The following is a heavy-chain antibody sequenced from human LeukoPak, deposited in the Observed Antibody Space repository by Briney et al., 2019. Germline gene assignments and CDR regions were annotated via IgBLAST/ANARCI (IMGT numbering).Heavy chain of an antibody. CDR3: VKDLSRGEWLVPDY. D-gene: IGHD6-19*01. Sequence: GGSLRLSCAASGFTFSSYAMNWVRQAPGKGLEWVSAISGSGGTTYYADSVKGRFTISRDNSKNTLYLQMNSLRAEDSAVYNCVKDLSRGEWLVPDYWRQRTLVTVSS. V-gene: IGHV3-23*01. J-gene: IGHJ4*02. CDR2: ISGSGGTT. CDR1: GFTFSSYA.